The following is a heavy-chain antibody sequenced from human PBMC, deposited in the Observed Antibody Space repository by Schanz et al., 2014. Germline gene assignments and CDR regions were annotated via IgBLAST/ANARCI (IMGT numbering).Heavy chain of an antibody. CDR2: FIVVSGNT. V-gene: IGHV3-23*01. D-gene: IGHD6-19*01. CDR1: GSTFSNYA. Sequence: EVQLLESGGGLVRPGGSLRLSCAASGSTFSNYAMSWVRQAPGKGLEWVSGFIVVSGNTYYAGSVKGRFSISRDYSKNTLYLQMSSLRAEDTAIYYCAKLSSSGRLAGYFDYWGQGALVTVSS. CDR3: AKLSSSGRLAGYFDY. J-gene: IGHJ4*02.